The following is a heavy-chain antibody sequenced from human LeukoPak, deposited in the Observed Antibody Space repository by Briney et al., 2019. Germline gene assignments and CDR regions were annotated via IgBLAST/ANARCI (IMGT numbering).Heavy chain of an antibody. CDR1: GFTFSSYS. CDR3: AKEAWLTGWNYYFDY. CDR2: ISSSSSYI. Sequence: GGSLRLSCAASGFTFSSYSMNWVRQAPGKGLEWVSSISSSSSYIYYADSVKGRFTISRDNAKNSLYLQMNSLRAEDTAVYYCAKEAWLTGWNYYFDYWGQGTLVTVSS. D-gene: IGHD5-12*01. J-gene: IGHJ4*02. V-gene: IGHV3-21*01.